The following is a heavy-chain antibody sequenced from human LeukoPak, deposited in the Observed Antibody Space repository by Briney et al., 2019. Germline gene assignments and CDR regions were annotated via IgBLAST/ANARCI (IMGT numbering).Heavy chain of an antibody. Sequence: SETLSLTCAVYGGSFSGYYWSGIRQPPGKGLEWIGEINHSGSTNYNPSLKSRVTISVDTSKNQFSLKLSSVTAADTAVYYCARGVWVYGYRAHSFQFDYWGQGTLVTVSS. J-gene: IGHJ4*02. CDR1: GGSFSGYY. CDR2: INHSGST. V-gene: IGHV4-34*01. CDR3: ARGVWVYGYRAHSFQFDY. D-gene: IGHD2-8*01.